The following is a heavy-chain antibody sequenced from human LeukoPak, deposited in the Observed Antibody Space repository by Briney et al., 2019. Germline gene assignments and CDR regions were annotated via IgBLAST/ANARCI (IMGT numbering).Heavy chain of an antibody. CDR1: ESIFTYLL. CDR2: LVAKNGGT. CDR3: AREGVDFDS. V-gene: IGHV1-2*02. J-gene: IGHJ3*01. Sequence: GASVKVSCKASESIFTYLLIHWVRQAPGQGLEWMGWLVAKNGGTHYAQNFQGRVTMTRDTSIRTAYMELSGLRSDDTAVYYCAREGVDFDSWGQGTMVTVSS.